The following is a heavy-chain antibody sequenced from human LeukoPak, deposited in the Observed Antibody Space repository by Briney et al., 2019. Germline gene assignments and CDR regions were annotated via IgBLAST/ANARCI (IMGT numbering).Heavy chain of an antibody. Sequence: GGSLRLSCAASGFTFSSYAMSWVRQAPGKGLEWVSGISGSGAYTYYADSVKGRFTISRDNAKNSLYLQMNSLRAEDTAVYYCARAKYSWSHYFDYWGQGTLVTISS. CDR1: GFTFSSYA. D-gene: IGHD1-26*01. V-gene: IGHV3-21*01. CDR3: ARAKYSWSHYFDY. CDR2: ISGSGAYT. J-gene: IGHJ4*02.